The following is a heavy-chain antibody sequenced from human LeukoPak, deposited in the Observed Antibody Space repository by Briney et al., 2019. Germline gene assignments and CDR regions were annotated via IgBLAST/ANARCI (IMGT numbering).Heavy chain of an antibody. J-gene: IGHJ4*02. CDR3: ARDPSSSSEDS. CDR2: ISTSGST. CDR1: GGSVNHYY. Sequence: SETLSLTCTVSGGSVNHYYWNCIRQPAGKGLEWIGHISTSGSTNYNASLKSRVTIPEDTSKDQFSPKLGSVTAADTAVYYCARDPSSSSEDSWGQRTLVTVSS. D-gene: IGHD6-13*01. V-gene: IGHV4-4*07.